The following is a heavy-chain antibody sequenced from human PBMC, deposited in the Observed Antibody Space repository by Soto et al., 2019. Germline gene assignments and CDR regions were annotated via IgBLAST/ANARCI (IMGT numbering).Heavy chain of an antibody. CDR3: ERGGGTILAPLP. Sequence: ASVKVSCKASGYTFTGYFIHWVRQAPGQGLEWMGYINPNSGATKYAPRFQGRVTMTSDTSIRTAYMDLSNLRYDDTAVYYCERGGGTILAPLPCGQRSLVPVSA. J-gene: IGHJ5*02. CDR1: GYTFTGYF. CDR2: INPNSGAT. D-gene: IGHD3-3*01. V-gene: IGHV1-2*02.